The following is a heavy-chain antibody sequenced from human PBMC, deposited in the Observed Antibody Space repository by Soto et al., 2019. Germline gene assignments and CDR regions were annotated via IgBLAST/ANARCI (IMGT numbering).Heavy chain of an antibody. J-gene: IGHJ4*02. CDR3: ARGYYDSSGYPIYYFDY. D-gene: IGHD3-22*01. CDR2: IIPIFGTA. Sequence: SVKVSCKASGGTFSSYAISWVRQAPGQGLEWMGGIIPIFGTANYAQKFQGRVTITADESTSTAYMELSSLRSEDTAVYYCARGYYDSSGYPIYYFDYWSQGTLVTVSS. CDR1: GGTFSSYA. V-gene: IGHV1-69*13.